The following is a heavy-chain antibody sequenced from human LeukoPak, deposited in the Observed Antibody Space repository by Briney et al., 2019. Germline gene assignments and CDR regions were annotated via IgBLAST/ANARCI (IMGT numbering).Heavy chain of an antibody. CDR2: ISGSGGRT. Sequence: GGSLRLSCAASGFTFSSYAMTWVRQAPGKGLEWVSGISGSGGRTYYADSVKGRFTISRDNSKNTLYLQMNSLRAEDTAVYYCAKAPGGRFDYWGQGTLVTVSS. J-gene: IGHJ4*02. CDR1: GFTFSSYA. CDR3: AKAPGGRFDY. V-gene: IGHV3-23*01. D-gene: IGHD1-26*01.